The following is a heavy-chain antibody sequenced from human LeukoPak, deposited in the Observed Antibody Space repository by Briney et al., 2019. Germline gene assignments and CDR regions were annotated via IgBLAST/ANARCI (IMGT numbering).Heavy chain of an antibody. D-gene: IGHD1-26*01. CDR2: INHSGRS. CDR1: GGSFSGYY. Sequence: SGTLSPTCVVYGGSFSGYYWTWIRQPPGKGLEWIGEINHSGRSNYNPSLKGRVTMSVDTSKNQFSLKLTSVTAADTAVYYCASIKSGGATFDYWGQGTLVTVSS. CDR3: ASIKSGGATFDY. V-gene: IGHV4-34*01. J-gene: IGHJ4*02.